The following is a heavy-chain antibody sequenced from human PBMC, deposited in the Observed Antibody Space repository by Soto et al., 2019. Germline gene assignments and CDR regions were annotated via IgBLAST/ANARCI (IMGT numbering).Heavy chain of an antibody. Sequence: EVQLVESGGGLVQPGGSLRLSCAASGFTFSSYDMHWVRQATGKGLEWVSAIGTAGDTYYPGSVKGRLTISRENANNSLYVQMNILRAEDTAMYYCARASVRVPSTFDIWGQVTMVTVSS. J-gene: IGHJ3*02. CDR2: IGTAGDT. CDR1: GFTFSSYD. D-gene: IGHD1-1*01. CDR3: ARASVRVPSTFDI. V-gene: IGHV3-13*01.